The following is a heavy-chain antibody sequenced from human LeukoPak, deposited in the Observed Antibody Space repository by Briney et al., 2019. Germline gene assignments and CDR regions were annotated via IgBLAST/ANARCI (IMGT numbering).Heavy chain of an antibody. V-gene: IGHV3-33*01. Sequence: GRSLRLSCAASGFTFSSYGMHWVRQAPGKGLEWVAVIWYDGSNKYYADSVKGRYTISRDNSKNTLYLQMNSLRAEDTAVYYCARDSTTGDRNAFDIWGQGTMVTVSS. CDR3: ARDSTTGDRNAFDI. CDR1: GFTFSSYG. D-gene: IGHD7-27*01. CDR2: IWYDGSNK. J-gene: IGHJ3*02.